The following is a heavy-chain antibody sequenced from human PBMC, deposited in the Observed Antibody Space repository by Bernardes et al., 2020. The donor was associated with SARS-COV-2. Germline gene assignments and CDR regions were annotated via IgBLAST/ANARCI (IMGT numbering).Heavy chain of an antibody. CDR2: IYPGDSDT. CDR3: ARKYCTTTSCFFSFDH. J-gene: IGHJ4*02. D-gene: IGHD2-2*01. CDR1: GYTFTNYW. Sequence: ESLKISCKGSGYTFTNYWIGWVRQMPGKGLEWMGIIYPGDSDTRYSPSFQGQVTISADKSISTASLQWSSLKASDTAMYFCARKYCTTTSCFFSFDHWGQGTLVTVSS. V-gene: IGHV5-51*01.